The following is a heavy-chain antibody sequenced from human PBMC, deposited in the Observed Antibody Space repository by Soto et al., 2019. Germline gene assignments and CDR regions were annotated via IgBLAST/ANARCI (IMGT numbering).Heavy chain of an antibody. J-gene: IGHJ4*02. V-gene: IGHV4-4*02. D-gene: IGHD3-10*01. Sequence: QVQLQESGPGLVKPSGTLSLTCTVSGDSISDSNWWTWVRQPPGKGLEWIGEVYHSGRANYNPSLRSRATMSADTLKNHFNLRLSSVTAADTAVYYCAKTIGSGSYMPFWGQGTLVAVSP. CDR2: VYHSGRA. CDR3: AKTIGSGSYMPF. CDR1: GDSISDSNW.